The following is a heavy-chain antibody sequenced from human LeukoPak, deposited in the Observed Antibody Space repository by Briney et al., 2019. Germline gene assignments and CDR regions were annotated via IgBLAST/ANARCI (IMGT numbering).Heavy chain of an antibody. D-gene: IGHD3-9*01. J-gene: IGHJ3*02. CDR1: GGSITSGGYY. CDR3: ARDVGRGHDILTGYDGRAFDI. V-gene: IGHV4-31*03. Sequence: SETLSLTCTVSGGSITSGGYYWSWIRQHPGKGLEWIGYIYYSGGTYYNPSLKSRAAISVDTSKNQFSLKLSSVTAADTAVYYCARDVGRGHDILTGYDGRAFDIWGQGTMVTFSS. CDR2: IYYSGGT.